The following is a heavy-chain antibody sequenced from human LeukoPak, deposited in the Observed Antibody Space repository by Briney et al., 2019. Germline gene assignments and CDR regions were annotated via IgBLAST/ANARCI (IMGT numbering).Heavy chain of an antibody. J-gene: IGHJ4*02. Sequence: GGSLRLSCETAGFTFSSYVMHWVRRTPGKGLVWVSRISHDGFISYADSVKGRFTISRDSAKNTLILQMNSLRAEDTAVYYCARDWVYKIGYWGRGTLVTVSS. V-gene: IGHV3-74*01. CDR2: ISHDGFI. CDR1: GFTFSSYV. CDR3: ARDWVYKIGY. D-gene: IGHD5-24*01.